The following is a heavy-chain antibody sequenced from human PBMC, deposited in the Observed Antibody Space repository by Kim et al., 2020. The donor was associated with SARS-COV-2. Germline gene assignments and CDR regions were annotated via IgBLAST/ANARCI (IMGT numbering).Heavy chain of an antibody. CDR2: ISSNGGST. Sequence: GKGMEYVYAISSNGGSTYYADSVKGRFTISRDNSKNTLYLQMSSLRAEDTAVYYCVKLAGLGIVVVTDYWGQGTLVTVSS. J-gene: IGHJ4*02. CDR3: VKLAGLGIVVVTDY. V-gene: IGHV3-64D*09. D-gene: IGHD3-22*01.